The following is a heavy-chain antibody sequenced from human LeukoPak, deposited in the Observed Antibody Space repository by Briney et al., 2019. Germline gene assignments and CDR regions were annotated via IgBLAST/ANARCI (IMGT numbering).Heavy chain of an antibody. CDR3: ARDTDPYYDSSGYYFWPYYFDY. Sequence: GASVKVSCKASGYTFTSYGISWVRQAPGQGLEWMGWISAYNGNTNYAQKLQGRVTMTTDTSTSTAYMELRSLRSDDTAVYYCARDTDPYYDSSGYYFWPYYFDYWGQGTLVTVSS. J-gene: IGHJ4*02. D-gene: IGHD3-22*01. CDR1: GYTFTSYG. CDR2: ISAYNGNT. V-gene: IGHV1-18*01.